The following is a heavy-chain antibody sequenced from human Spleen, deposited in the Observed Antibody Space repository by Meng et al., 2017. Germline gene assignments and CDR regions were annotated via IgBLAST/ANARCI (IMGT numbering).Heavy chain of an antibody. CDR3: VRSSGWVRTGFDP. J-gene: IGHJ5*02. V-gene: IGHV4-39*01. CDR2: IGHSGIT. CDR1: GGSISPSGYY. D-gene: IGHD6-19*01. Sequence: QPQLQESGPGLGKPSEARSRTCSVSGGSISPSGYYWGWIRQPPGKGLEWIGSIGHSGITYYTPSLKSRVTVSIDTSKSQFSLKLTSVTAADTAVYYCVRSSGWVRTGFDPWGQGTLVTVSS.